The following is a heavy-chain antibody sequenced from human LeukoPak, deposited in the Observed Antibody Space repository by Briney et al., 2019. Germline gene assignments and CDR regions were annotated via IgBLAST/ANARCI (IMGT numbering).Heavy chain of an antibody. D-gene: IGHD3-10*01. V-gene: IGHV3-7*01. CDR3: AREGLLWFGELLPYFDY. CDR2: IKQDGSEK. J-gene: IGHJ4*02. CDR1: GFTFSSYW. Sequence: HPGGSLRLSCAASGFTFSSYWMSWVRQAPGKGLEWVANIKQDGSEKYYVDSVKGRFTISRDNAKNSLYLQMNSLRAEDTAVYYCAREGLLWFGELLPYFDYWGQGTLVTVSS.